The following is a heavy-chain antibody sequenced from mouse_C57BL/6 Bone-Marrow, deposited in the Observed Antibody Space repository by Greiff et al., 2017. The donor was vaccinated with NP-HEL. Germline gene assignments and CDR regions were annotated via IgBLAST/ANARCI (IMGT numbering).Heavy chain of an antibody. CDR1: GFTFSSYG. D-gene: IGHD2-4*01. CDR3: ASPYDYDVAWFAY. CDR2: ISSGGSYT. V-gene: IGHV5-6*02. J-gene: IGHJ3*01. Sequence: VKLVESGGDLVKPGGSLKLSCAASGFTFSSYGMSWVRQTPDKRLEWVATISSGGSYTYYPASVKGRFTISRDTAKNTLYLQMISLKSEDTAMYYCASPYDYDVAWFAYWGQGTLVTVSA.